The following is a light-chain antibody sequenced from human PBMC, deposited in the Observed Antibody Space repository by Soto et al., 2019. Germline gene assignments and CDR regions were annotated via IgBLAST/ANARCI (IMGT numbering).Light chain of an antibody. Sequence: EIVMTLLPPTLSVSTGERAPLSCRASQSVSSTYLAWFQQKPGQAPRLLIYWASTRATGIPDRFSGSGSGRDFTLTISGLGPEDFAWYYCLQYGVTPPNTFGGGTKVDIK. CDR3: LQYGVTPPNT. CDR2: WAS. J-gene: IGKJ4*01. V-gene: IGKV3-20*01. CDR1: QSVSSTY.